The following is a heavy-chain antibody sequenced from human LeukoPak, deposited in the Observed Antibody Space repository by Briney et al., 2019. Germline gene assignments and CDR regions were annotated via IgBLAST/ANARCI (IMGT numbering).Heavy chain of an antibody. D-gene: IGHD3-22*01. J-gene: IGHJ4*02. CDR2: IYYSGST. CDR3: ARDNSSGYYGH. Sequence: PSETLSLTCTVSGGSISSGDYYWSWIRQPPGKGLEWIGYIYYSGSTYYNPSLKSRVTISVDTSKNQFSLKLSSVTAADTAVYYCARDNSSGYYGHWGQGTLVTVSS. CDR1: GGSISSGDYY. V-gene: IGHV4-30-4*01.